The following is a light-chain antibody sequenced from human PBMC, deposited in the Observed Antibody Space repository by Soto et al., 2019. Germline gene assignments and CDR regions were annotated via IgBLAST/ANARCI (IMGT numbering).Light chain of an antibody. CDR3: AAWDDSLNGEI. CDR1: SSNIGRNM. J-gene: IGLJ1*01. CDR2: YDN. V-gene: IGLV1-44*01. Sequence: QCALSPSPSSSGTPGQRVVISCSGSSSNIGRNMVNWYQQLPGTAPKLLMYYDNQRPSGVPDRFSGSRSGTSASLAISGLQSEDEADYYCAAWDDSLNGEIFGTGTKVTVL.